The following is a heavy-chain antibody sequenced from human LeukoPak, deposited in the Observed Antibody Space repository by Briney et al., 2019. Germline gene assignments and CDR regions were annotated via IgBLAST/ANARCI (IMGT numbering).Heavy chain of an antibody. CDR3: ARGYCSSTSCPFDY. Sequence: GASVKVSCKAPGGTFSSYAISWVRQAPGQGLEWLGGIIPIFGTANYAQKFQGRVTITADESTSTAYMELSSLRSEDTAVYYCARGYCSSTSCPFDYWGQGTLVTVSS. CDR1: GGTFSSYA. D-gene: IGHD2-2*01. CDR2: IIPIFGTA. V-gene: IGHV1-69*13. J-gene: IGHJ4*02.